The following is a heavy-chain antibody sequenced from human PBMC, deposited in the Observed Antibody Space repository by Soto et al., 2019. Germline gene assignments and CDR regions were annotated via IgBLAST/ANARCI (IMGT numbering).Heavy chain of an antibody. D-gene: IGHD3-9*01. Sequence: PSQTLSLTCVISGDSVSSNSAAWNWIRQSPSRGLEWLGRTYYRSKWYNDYAVSVKSRITINPDTSKNQFSLQLNSVTPEDTAVYYCARGKRLRYFDWLTQRGASYYYYGMDVWGQGTTVTVSS. J-gene: IGHJ6*02. CDR1: GDSVSSNSAA. CDR2: TYYRSKWYN. V-gene: IGHV6-1*01. CDR3: ARGKRLRYFDWLTQRGASYYYYGMDV.